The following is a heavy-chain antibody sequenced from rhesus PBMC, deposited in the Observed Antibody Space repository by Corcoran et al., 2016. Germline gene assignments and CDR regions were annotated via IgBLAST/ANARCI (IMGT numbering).Heavy chain of an antibody. Sequence: EVQLVEFGGGLAKPGGSLRLSCAASGFTFSDYYMHWVRQASGKGLELVSRIINGGGSTWYADAVKGRLTFFRENAKNTLYLKMNSLRIEDTAVYYCARERLGAFDFWGQGLRVTVSS. V-gene: IGHV3-59*01. CDR1: GFTFSDYY. D-gene: IGHD3-3*01. CDR2: IINGGGST. J-gene: IGHJ3*01. CDR3: ARERLGAFDF.